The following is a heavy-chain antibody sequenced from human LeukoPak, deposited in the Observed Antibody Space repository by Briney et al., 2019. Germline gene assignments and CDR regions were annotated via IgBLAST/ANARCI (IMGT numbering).Heavy chain of an antibody. CDR3: ARDRFRRDGYNYGRDGAFDI. CDR2: ISGSGKNI. J-gene: IGHJ3*02. CDR1: GFTFSNYE. D-gene: IGHD5-24*01. V-gene: IGHV3-48*03. Sequence: GGSLRLSCAASGFTFSNYEMNWVRQAPGKGLEWVSYISGSGKNIYYADSVKGRFTISRDNAKNSLYLQMNSLRAEDTAVYYCARDRFRRDGYNYGRDGAFDIWGQGTMVTVSS.